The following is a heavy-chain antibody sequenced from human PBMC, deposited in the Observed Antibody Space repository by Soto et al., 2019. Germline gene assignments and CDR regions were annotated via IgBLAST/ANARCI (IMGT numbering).Heavy chain of an antibody. Sequence: QVQLQESGPGLVKPSQTLYLSCNVSGGSISSAAYYWSWIRQHPGKGLEWIGYISHSGSTYYTPSLKSRVIISADTSKNQFSLNLTSVTAADTAVYYCAREYTYGSNFFDCWGQGALVTVSS. CDR3: AREYTYGSNFFDC. D-gene: IGHD5-18*01. V-gene: IGHV4-31*03. CDR2: ISHSGST. CDR1: GGSISSAAYY. J-gene: IGHJ4*02.